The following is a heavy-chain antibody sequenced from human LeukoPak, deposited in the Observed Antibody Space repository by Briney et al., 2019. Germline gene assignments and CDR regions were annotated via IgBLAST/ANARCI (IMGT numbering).Heavy chain of an antibody. CDR3: ARESFSSGTRYYYYHMDV. V-gene: IGHV3-48*01. CDR2: ISRTI. J-gene: IGHJ6*03. Sequence: GGSLRLSCAASGFTFSSYSMNWVRQAPGKGLEWVSYISRTIYYADSVKGRFTISRDNAKNSLYLQMNSLRAEDTAVYYCARESFSSGTRYYYYHMDVWGKGTTVTVSS. D-gene: IGHD6-25*01. CDR1: GFTFSSYS.